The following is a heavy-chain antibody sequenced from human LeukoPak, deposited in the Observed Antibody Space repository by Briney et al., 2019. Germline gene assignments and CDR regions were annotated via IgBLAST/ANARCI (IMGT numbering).Heavy chain of an antibody. J-gene: IGHJ1*01. CDR3: ARDLDDYNDFPPILQY. Sequence: AGGSLRLSCVVSGFTFSDYAMSWVRQAPGKGLEWVSAISGGGTPTFYADSVKGRFITSRDNSKNTLYLQMNSLRVEDTAVYYCARDLDDYNDFPPILQYWGQGTQVIVSS. CDR1: GFTFSDYA. V-gene: IGHV3-23*01. D-gene: IGHD5-24*01. CDR2: ISGGGTPT.